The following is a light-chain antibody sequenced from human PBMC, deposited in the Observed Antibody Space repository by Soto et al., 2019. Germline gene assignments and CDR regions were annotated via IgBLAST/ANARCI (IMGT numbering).Light chain of an antibody. CDR3: QQYTDWPLT. CDR1: QSVTSNY. J-gene: IGKJ1*01. V-gene: IGKV3-20*01. CDR2: GVS. Sequence: EVVMTQSPATLSVSPGERATLSCRASQSVTSNYVAWYQQKPGQAPRLLIYGVSSRATGVPDRFSGSGSGTDFTLTISRLEAEDFAVYYCQQYTDWPLTFGQGTKVEVK.